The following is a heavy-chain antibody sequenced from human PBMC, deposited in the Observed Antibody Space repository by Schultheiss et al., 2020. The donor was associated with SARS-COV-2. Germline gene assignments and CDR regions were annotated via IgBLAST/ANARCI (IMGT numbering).Heavy chain of an antibody. D-gene: IGHD5-24*01. Sequence: GGSLRLSCAASGFTFSSYAMHWVRQAPGKGLEWVGRIKSKTDGGTTDYAAPVKGRFTISRDDSKNTLYLQMNSLKTEDTAVYYCTTGVMATKTGGVDYWGQGTLVTVSS. J-gene: IGHJ4*02. V-gene: IGHV3-15*07. CDR1: GFTFSSYA. CDR2: IKSKTDGGTT. CDR3: TTGVMATKTGGVDY.